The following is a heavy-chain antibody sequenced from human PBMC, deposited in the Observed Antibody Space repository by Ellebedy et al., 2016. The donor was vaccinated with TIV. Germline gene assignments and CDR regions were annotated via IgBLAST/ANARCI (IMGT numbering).Heavy chain of an antibody. D-gene: IGHD3-3*01. J-gene: IGHJ3*01. V-gene: IGHV4-34*01. CDR3: ALGRYDFWRAHHDAFHL. Sequence: SETLSLXXAVYGGSFSGYYWSWIRQPPGKGLEWIGEINHSGTTNYSPSLKSRVTMSLDTSTNHFSLDLASVTAADTAIYYCALGRYDFWRAHHDAFHLWGQGIMVTVSS. CDR2: INHSGTT. CDR1: GGSFSGYY.